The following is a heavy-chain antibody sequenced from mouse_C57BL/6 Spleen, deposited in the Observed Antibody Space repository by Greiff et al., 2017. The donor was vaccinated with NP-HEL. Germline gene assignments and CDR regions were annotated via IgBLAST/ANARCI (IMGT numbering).Heavy chain of an antibody. CDR2: IDPETGGT. Sequence: SGAELVRPGASVTLSCKASGYTFTDYEMHWVKQTPVHGLEWIGAIDPETGGTAYNQKFKGKAILTADKSSSTAYMELRSLTSEDSAVYYCTRHYGGYFDYWGQGTTLTVSS. CDR3: TRHYGGYFDY. V-gene: IGHV1-15*01. CDR1: GYTFTDYE. J-gene: IGHJ2*01. D-gene: IGHD1-2*01.